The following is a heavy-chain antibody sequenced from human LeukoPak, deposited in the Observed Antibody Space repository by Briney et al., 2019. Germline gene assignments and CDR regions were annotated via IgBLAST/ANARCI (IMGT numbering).Heavy chain of an antibody. J-gene: IGHJ4*02. V-gene: IGHV1-69*04. CDR3: ARGWGGWYYFDY. D-gene: IGHD6-19*01. CDR2: IIPILGIA. CDR1: GGTFSSYA. Sequence: SVKVSCKASGGTFSSYAISWVRQAPGQGLEWMGRIIPILGIANYAQKFQGRVTITADKSTSTAYMELSSLRSEDTAVYYCARGWGGWYYFDYWGQGTLVTVSS.